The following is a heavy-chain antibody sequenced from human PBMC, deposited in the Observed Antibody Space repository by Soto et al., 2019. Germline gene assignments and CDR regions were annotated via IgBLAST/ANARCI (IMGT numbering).Heavy chain of an antibody. D-gene: IGHD5-12*01. CDR3: ARDSPPYYSGYDAPHYYYYGMDV. CDR1: GGSVSSGSYY. CDR2: IYYSGST. V-gene: IGHV4-61*01. J-gene: IGHJ6*02. Sequence: PSETLSLTCTVSGGSVSSGSYYWSWIRQPPGKGLEWIGYIYYSGSTNYNHSLKSRVTISVDTSKNQFSLKLSSVTAADTAVYYCARDSPPYYSGYDAPHYYYYGMDVWGQGTTVTVSS.